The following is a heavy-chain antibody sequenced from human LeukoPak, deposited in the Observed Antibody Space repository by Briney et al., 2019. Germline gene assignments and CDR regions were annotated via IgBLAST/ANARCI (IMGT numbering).Heavy chain of an antibody. V-gene: IGHV3-9*01. CDR1: GFTFDDYG. CDR3: AKDLLSSGWYSLFPLGYYYYYYYMDV. J-gene: IGHJ6*03. Sequence: PGGSLRLSCAASGFTFDDYGMSWVRQAPGKGLEWVSGISWNSGSIGYADSVKGRFTISRDNAKNSLYLQMNSLRAEDTALYYCAKDLLSSGWYSLFPLGYYYYYYYMDVWGKGTTVTISS. D-gene: IGHD6-19*01. CDR2: ISWNSGSI.